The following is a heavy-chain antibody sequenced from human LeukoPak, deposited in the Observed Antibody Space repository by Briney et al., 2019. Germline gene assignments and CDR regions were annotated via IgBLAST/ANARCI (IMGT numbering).Heavy chain of an antibody. J-gene: IGHJ4*02. CDR2: IIPILGIA. CDR1: GGTFSSYA. Sequence: SVTVSCKASGGTFSSYASSWVRQAPGQGVEWMGRIIPILGIANYAQKFQGRVTITADKSTSTAYMELSSLRSEDTAVYYGARVGDTAMVTDYWGQGTLVTVSS. CDR3: ARVGDTAMVTDY. V-gene: IGHV1-69*04. D-gene: IGHD5-18*01.